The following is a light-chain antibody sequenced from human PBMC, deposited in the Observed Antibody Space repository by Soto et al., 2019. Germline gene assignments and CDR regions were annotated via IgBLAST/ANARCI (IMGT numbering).Light chain of an antibody. CDR2: SAS. J-gene: IGKJ1*01. V-gene: IGKV3-15*01. CDR1: QSVSSSY. Sequence: EIVLTQSPGTLSLSPGERATLSCRASQSVSSSYLAWYQQKPGQAPRLLIYSASTRATGIQARFSGSGSGTEFTLTIKSLQSEDFAVYYCQQYNNWPRTFGQGTKVDIK. CDR3: QQYNNWPRT.